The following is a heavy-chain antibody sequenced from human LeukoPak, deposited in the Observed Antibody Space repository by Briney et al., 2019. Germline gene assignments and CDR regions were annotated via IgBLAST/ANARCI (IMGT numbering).Heavy chain of an antibody. CDR2: IYTSGST. CDR1: GFTFSSYW. Sequence: GSLRLSCAASGFTFSSYWMSWIRQPAGKGLEWIGRIYTSGSTNYNPSLKSRVTISVDTSKNQFSLKLSSVTAADTAVYYCAREGYSGSHRWFDPWGQGTLVTVSS. D-gene: IGHD1-26*01. V-gene: IGHV4-4*07. J-gene: IGHJ5*02. CDR3: AREGYSGSHRWFDP.